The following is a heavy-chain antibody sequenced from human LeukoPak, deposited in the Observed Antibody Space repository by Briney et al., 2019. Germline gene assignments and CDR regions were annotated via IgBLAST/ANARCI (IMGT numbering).Heavy chain of an antibody. D-gene: IGHD1/OR15-1a*01. CDR1: GFTFSSYS. V-gene: IGHV3-48*01. J-gene: IGHJ3*02. CDR3: ARDTIPGTRFRYAFDI. CDR2: ISSSSSTI. Sequence: PGGSLRLSCAASGFTFSSYSMNWVRQAPGKGLEWVSYISSSSSTIYYADSVKGRFTISRDNAKNSLYLQMNSLRAEDTAVYYCARDTIPGTRFRYAFDIWGQGTMVTVSS.